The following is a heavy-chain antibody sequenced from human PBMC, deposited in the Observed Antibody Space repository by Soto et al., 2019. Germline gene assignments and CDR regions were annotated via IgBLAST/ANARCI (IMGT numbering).Heavy chain of an antibody. CDR3: AKKVNSGPGSRYFDY. Sequence: GGSLRLSCAASGFTFSSYSMSWVRQAPGKGLEWVSGFRTSGDGGTTYYADSVKGRFTISRDNSKNMLFLQMNSLRAEDTAIYYCAKKVNSGPGSRYFDYWGQGTLVTVSS. CDR1: GFTFSSYS. V-gene: IGHV3-23*01. J-gene: IGHJ4*02. CDR2: FRTSGDGGTT. D-gene: IGHD3-10*01.